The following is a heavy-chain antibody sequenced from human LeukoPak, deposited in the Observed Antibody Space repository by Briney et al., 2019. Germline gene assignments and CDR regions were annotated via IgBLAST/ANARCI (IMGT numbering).Heavy chain of an antibody. D-gene: IGHD6-19*01. Sequence: SETLSLTCTVSGGSSSSYYWSWIRQPPGKGLEWIGYIYYSGSTNYNPSLKSRVTISVDTSKNQFSLKLSSVTAADTAVYYCARGMSIHSSGWNYWGQGTLVTVSS. CDR3: ARGMSIHSSGWNY. V-gene: IGHV4-59*01. J-gene: IGHJ4*02. CDR2: IYYSGST. CDR1: GGSSSSYY.